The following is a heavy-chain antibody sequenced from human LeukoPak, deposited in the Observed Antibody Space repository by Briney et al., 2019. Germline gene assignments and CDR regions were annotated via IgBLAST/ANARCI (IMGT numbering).Heavy chain of an antibody. V-gene: IGHV4-4*07. CDR1: GGSISSYY. D-gene: IGHD3-3*01. CDR2: IYTSGST. Sequence: SETLSLTCTVSGGSISSYYWSWIRQPAGKELEWIGRIYTSGSTNYNPSLKSRVTMSVDTSKNQFSLKLSSVTAADTAVYYCARVTEWNDAFDIWGQGTMVTVSS. J-gene: IGHJ3*02. CDR3: ARVTEWNDAFDI.